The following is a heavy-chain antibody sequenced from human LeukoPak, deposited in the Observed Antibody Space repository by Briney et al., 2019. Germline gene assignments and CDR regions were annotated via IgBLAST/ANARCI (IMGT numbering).Heavy chain of an antibody. V-gene: IGHV4-59*11. J-gene: IGHJ4*02. CDR1: GGCISSHY. CDR3: AREPIDDSSGYYDY. Sequence: SGTLSLTGTVPGGCISSHYWSWIRQPPGKGLEWIGYIYYSGSTNYNPSLKSRVTISVDTSKNQFSLKLSSVTAADTAVYYCAREPIDDSSGYYDYWGQGTLVTVSS. CDR2: IYYSGST. D-gene: IGHD3-22*01.